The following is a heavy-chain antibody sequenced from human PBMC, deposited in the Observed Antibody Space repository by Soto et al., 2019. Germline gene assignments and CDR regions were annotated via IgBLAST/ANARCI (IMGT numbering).Heavy chain of an antibody. CDR2: ISGSGGST. Sequence: GGSLRLSCAASGFTFSSYAMSWVRQAPGKGLEWVSAISGSGGSTYYADSVKGRFTISRDNSKNTLYLQMNSLRAEDTAVYYYAKVRNSSSWYSAFDIWGQGTMVTVSS. D-gene: IGHD6-13*01. CDR1: GFTFSSYA. V-gene: IGHV3-23*01. CDR3: AKVRNSSSWYSAFDI. J-gene: IGHJ3*02.